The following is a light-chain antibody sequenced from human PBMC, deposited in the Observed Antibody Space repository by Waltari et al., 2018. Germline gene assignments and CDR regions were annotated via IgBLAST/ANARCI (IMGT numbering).Light chain of an antibody. CDR1: QSVSSY. J-gene: IGKJ4*01. CDR2: DAF. Sequence: EIVLTQSPATLSLSPGERATISCRASQSVSSYLAWYQQKPGQPPRLLIYDAFNRATGTPARFSGSGSGTDFTLTISSLEPEDFAIYYCQQRGDWPLTFGGGTKVEIK. CDR3: QQRGDWPLT. V-gene: IGKV3-11*01.